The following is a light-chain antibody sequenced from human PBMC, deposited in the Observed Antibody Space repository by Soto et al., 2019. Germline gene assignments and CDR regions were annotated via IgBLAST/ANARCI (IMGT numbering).Light chain of an antibody. V-gene: IGKV4-1*01. CDR3: HKYYNPPLT. CDR1: QSVLYNSNNKNY. CDR2: WAS. J-gene: IGKJ1*01. Sequence: DIVMTQSPDSLAVSLGERATINCKSSQSVLYNSNNKNYLAWYQQQPGQPPKLLIYWASTRESGVPDRFSGSGSGTDFTLTISTLQAEDVAVYYCHKYYNPPLTFGQGAKVEIK.